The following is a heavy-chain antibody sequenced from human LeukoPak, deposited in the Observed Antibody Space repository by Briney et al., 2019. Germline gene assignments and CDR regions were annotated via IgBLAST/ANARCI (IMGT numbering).Heavy chain of an antibody. Sequence: GGSLRLSCAASGFMFRNYWMSWVRQAPGEGLEWVANIKQDGLEKYYVDSVKGRFTISRDSAKNSLYLQMDSLRAEDTAMYYCARDNGGDLDYWGQGTLVTVSS. CDR3: ARDNGGDLDY. CDR1: GFMFRNYW. V-gene: IGHV3-7*01. CDR2: IKQDGLEK. D-gene: IGHD2-8*01. J-gene: IGHJ4*02.